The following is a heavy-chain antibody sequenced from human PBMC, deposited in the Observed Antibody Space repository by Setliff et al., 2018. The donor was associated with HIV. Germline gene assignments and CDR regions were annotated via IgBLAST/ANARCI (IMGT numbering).Heavy chain of an antibody. D-gene: IGHD6-6*01. V-gene: IGHV4-31*03. Sequence: SETLSLTCTVSGGSISSGAYYWSWIRQHPGKGLVWIGYIYYSGSTYYNPSLKSRVTISVETSKNQVSLKLSSVTAADTAVYYCASSHTGYSSSSGAFDIWGQGTMVTVSS. CDR1: GGSISSGAYY. CDR2: IYYSGST. CDR3: ASSHTGYSSSSGAFDI. J-gene: IGHJ3*02.